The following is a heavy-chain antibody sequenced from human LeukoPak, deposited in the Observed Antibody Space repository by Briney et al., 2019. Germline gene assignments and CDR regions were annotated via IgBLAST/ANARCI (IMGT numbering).Heavy chain of an antibody. D-gene: IGHD3-10*01. Sequence: GRSLRPSCAASGFTFSSYGMHWVRQAPGKGLEWVAVIWFDGSSEYYADSVKGRFTISRDNSKNTLYLQMNSLRAEDTAVYYCTRESGSGNYYYDYWGQGTLVTISS. CDR2: IWFDGSSE. CDR1: GFTFSSYG. CDR3: TRESGSGNYYYDY. J-gene: IGHJ4*02. V-gene: IGHV3-33*01.